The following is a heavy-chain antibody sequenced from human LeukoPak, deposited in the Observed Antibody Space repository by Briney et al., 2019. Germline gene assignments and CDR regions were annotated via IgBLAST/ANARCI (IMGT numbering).Heavy chain of an antibody. CDR1: GFTFSSYA. D-gene: IGHD1-14*01. Sequence: GGSLRLSCAASGFTFSSYAMSWVRQAPGKGLEWVSAISGSGGSTYYADSVKGRFTISRDNSQNTVFLQMDSLRDEDTALYYCAKDLRKDGIWDIDYWGQGALVTVSS. V-gene: IGHV3-23*01. CDR2: ISGSGGST. CDR3: AKDLRKDGIWDIDY. J-gene: IGHJ4*02.